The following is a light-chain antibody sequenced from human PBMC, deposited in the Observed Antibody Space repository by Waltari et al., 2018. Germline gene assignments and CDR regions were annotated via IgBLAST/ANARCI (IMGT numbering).Light chain of an antibody. CDR1: IPRVYY. J-gene: IGLJ2*01. CDR3: SSRDSSGDVI. V-gene: IGLV3-19*01. Sequence: SSELTQDPAVSVALGQTVRITCQGDIPRVYYPNWCQQKPGQAPLLVIYCKNNRPSGIPDRFSASTSGSTASLTITGAQAEDEAHYYCSSRDSSGDVIFGGGTKLTVL. CDR2: CKN.